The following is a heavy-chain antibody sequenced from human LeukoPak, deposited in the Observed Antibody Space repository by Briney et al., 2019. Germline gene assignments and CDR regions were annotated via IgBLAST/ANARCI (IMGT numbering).Heavy chain of an antibody. CDR3: ARVPEGRQLVVWFDP. Sequence: GGSLRLSCAASGFTFSSYWMSWVRQAPGKGLEWVANIKQDGSEKYYVDSVKGRFTISRDNAKNTLYLHMNSLRGEDTAVYYCARVPEGRQLVVWFDPWGQGTLVTVSS. CDR2: IKQDGSEK. V-gene: IGHV3-7*03. J-gene: IGHJ5*02. CDR1: GFTFSSYW. D-gene: IGHD6-13*01.